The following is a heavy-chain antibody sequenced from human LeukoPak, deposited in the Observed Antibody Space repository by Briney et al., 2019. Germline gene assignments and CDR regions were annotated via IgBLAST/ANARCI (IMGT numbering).Heavy chain of an antibody. D-gene: IGHD3-22*01. Sequence: PGGSLRLSCAASEFTSSRYAMSWVRQAPGKGLEWVSTISGTGGSTYYADSVKGRFTISRDNSKNTMYLQMNSLRAEDTAVYYCAKFQANYYDSSGYGCFDYWGQGTLVTVSS. CDR3: AKFQANYYDSSGYGCFDY. CDR1: EFTSSRYA. J-gene: IGHJ4*02. V-gene: IGHV3-23*01. CDR2: ISGTGGST.